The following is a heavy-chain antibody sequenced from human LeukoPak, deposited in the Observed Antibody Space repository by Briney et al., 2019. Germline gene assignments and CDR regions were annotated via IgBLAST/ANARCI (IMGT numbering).Heavy chain of an antibody. CDR1: GFTFDDYG. V-gene: IGHV3-20*04. D-gene: IGHD2-2*01. Sequence: GGSLRLSCAASGFTFDDYGMSWVRQAPGKGLEWVSGINWNGGSTGYADSVKGRFTISRDNAKNTLYLQMNSLTAEDTAVYYCAKPAAIGPYHYYYYMDVWGKGTTVTVSS. CDR2: INWNGGST. CDR3: AKPAAIGPYHYYYYMDV. J-gene: IGHJ6*03.